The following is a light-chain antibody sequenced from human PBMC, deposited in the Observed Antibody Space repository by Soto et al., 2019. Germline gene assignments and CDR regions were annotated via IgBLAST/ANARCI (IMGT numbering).Light chain of an antibody. CDR1: QSLVHSDGIAY. V-gene: IGKV2-30*02. J-gene: IGKJ5*01. CDR3: MQGTHWPIT. Sequence: DVVITHSPLSLPFTLLEPASISCMSNQSLVHSDGIAYFSWFQQRPGRSPRRLIYKVSNRDSGVPARFSGSGSGTDFALKISRVEAEDVGVYYCMQGTHWPITFGQGTDWRL. CDR2: KVS.